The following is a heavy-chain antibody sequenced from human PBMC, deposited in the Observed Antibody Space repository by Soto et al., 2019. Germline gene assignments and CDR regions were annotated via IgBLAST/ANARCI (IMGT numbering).Heavy chain of an antibody. CDR3: AKSTNWGTFVDY. CDR2: IIPILGIA. D-gene: IGHD7-27*01. V-gene: IGHV1-69*02. J-gene: IGHJ4*02. CDR1: GGTFSSYT. Sequence: QVQLVQSGAEVKKPGSSVKVSCKASGGTFSSYTISWVRQAPGQGLEWMGRIIPILGIANYAQKFQGRATITADKSTSTAYMELSSLRAEDTAVYYCAKSTNWGTFVDYLGQGTLVTVSS.